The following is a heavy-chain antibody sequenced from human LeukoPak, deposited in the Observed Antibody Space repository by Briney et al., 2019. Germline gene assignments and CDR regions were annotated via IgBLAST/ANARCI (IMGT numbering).Heavy chain of an antibody. V-gene: IGHV3-64*01. D-gene: IGHD3-3*01. CDR1: GFTFSSYA. CDR3: ARDAGWGHTYYDFWSGYYSYFDY. J-gene: IGHJ4*02. CDR2: ISSNGGST. Sequence: GGSLRLSCAASGFTFSSYAMHWVRQAPGKGLEYVSAISSNGGSTYYANSVKGRFTISRDNAKNSLYLQMNSLRAEDTAVYYCARDAGWGHTYYDFWSGYYSYFDYWGQGTLVTVSS.